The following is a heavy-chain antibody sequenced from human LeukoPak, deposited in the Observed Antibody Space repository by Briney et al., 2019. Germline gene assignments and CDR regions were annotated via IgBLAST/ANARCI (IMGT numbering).Heavy chain of an antibody. CDR3: ARENYGGNSIDAFDI. Sequence: GGSLRLSCAASGFTFSSYWMRWVRQAPGKGLEWVANIKQDGSEKYYGDSVKGRFTIFRDNAKNSLYLQMNSLRAVDTAVYYCARENYGGNSIDAFDIWGQGTMVTVSS. CDR2: IKQDGSEK. V-gene: IGHV3-7*01. D-gene: IGHD4-23*01. CDR1: GFTFSSYW. J-gene: IGHJ3*02.